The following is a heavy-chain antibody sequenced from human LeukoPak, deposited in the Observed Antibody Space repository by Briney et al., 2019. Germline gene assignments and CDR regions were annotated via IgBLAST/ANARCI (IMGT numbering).Heavy chain of an antibody. V-gene: IGHV3-23*01. J-gene: IGHJ6*03. CDR2: ISGSGGST. CDR3: AKDLELRLYYYYMDV. D-gene: IGHD1-7*01. CDR1: GFTFSSYA. Sequence: PGGSLRLSCAASGFTFSSYAMSWVRQAPGKGLEWVSAISGSGGSTYYADSVKGRFTISRDNSKNTLYLQMNSLRAEDTAVYYCAKDLELRLYYYYMDVWGKGTTVTVSS.